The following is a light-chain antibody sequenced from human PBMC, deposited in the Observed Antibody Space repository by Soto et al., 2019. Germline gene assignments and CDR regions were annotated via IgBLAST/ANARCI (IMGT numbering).Light chain of an antibody. J-gene: IGKJ4*01. CDR2: WAS. CDR3: QQYYNTPLT. Sequence: DIVLTQSPDSLAVSLGERATINCKSSQSVLYSSNNKNYLAWYQQKPGQPPKLLIYWASTRESGVPDRFSGSGSGTDFTLTISSLQAVDVAVYYCQQYYNTPLTFGGGTKVEIK. CDR1: QSVLYSSNNKNY. V-gene: IGKV4-1*01.